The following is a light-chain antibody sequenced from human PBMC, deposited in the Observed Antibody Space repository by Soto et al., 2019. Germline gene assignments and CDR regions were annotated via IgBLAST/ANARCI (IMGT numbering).Light chain of an antibody. J-gene: IGLJ1*01. CDR3: SSYTKSSTRV. CDR2: EVT. Sequence: QSVLAQPASVSGSPGLSITISCTGTSSDIGGYNYVSWYQQHPGKAPKVMIYEVTYRPSGVSSRFSGSKSGNTASLTISGLQAEDEADYYCSSYTKSSTRVFGTGTKVTVL. CDR1: SSDIGGYNY. V-gene: IGLV2-14*01.